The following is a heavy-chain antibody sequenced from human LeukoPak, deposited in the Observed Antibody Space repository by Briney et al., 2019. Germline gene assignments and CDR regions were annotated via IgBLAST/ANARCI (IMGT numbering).Heavy chain of an antibody. V-gene: IGHV1-2*02. J-gene: IGHJ4*02. D-gene: IGHD4-11*01. Sequence: GASVRVSRKASGYTFTGYYIHWVRQAPGQGLEWMGWINPNSGGTNYAQKFQGRVTMTRDTSISTAYMELSRLTSDDTAVYYCARDAIVRDYSNSDYWGQGTVDTVSS. CDR2: INPNSGGT. CDR1: GYTFTGYY. CDR3: ARDAIVRDYSNSDY.